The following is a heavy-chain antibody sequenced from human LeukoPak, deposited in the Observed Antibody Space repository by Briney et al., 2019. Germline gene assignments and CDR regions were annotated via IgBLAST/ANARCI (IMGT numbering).Heavy chain of an antibody. CDR3: ARDTYRFDDY. CDR2: MGQDGSET. V-gene: IGHV3-7*01. CDR1: GFTFSSYW. J-gene: IGHJ4*02. Sequence: GGSLRLSCGASGFTFSSYWMSWVRQAPRKGLEWVATMGQDGSETYYVDSVKGRFTISRGNAKNSLYLQMNSLRAEDTAVYFCARDTYRFDDYWGQGTLVTVSS.